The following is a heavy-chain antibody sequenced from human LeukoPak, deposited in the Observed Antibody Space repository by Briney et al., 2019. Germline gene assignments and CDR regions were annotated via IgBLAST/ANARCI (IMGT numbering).Heavy chain of an antibody. J-gene: IGHJ4*02. V-gene: IGHV4-34*01. D-gene: IGHD3-9*01. CDR2: INHSGST. CDR3: ARDDRPIHY. CDR1: GGSFSGYY. Sequence: PSETLSLTGAVYGGSFSGYYWSWIRQPPGKGLEWIGEINHSGSTNYNPSLKSRVTISVDTSKNQFSLKLSSVTAADTAVYYCARDDRPIHYWGQGILVTVSS.